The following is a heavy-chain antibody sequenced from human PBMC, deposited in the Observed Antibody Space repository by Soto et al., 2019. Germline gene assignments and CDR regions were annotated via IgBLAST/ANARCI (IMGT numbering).Heavy chain of an antibody. CDR3: ERVPPPYCSGGSCYYFDY. D-gene: IGHD2-15*01. J-gene: IGHJ4*02. Sequence: QVQLQESGPGLVKPSQTLSLTCTVSGGSISSGGYYWSWIRQHPGKGLEWIGYIYYSGSTYYNPSLKSRVTISVDTSKNQFSLKLSYGTAADTAVYYCERVPPPYCSGGSCYYFDYWGQGTLVTVSS. CDR2: IYYSGST. CDR1: GGSISSGGYY. V-gene: IGHV4-31*03.